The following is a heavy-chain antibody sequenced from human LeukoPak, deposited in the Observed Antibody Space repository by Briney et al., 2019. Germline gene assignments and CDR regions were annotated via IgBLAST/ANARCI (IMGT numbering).Heavy chain of an antibody. Sequence: LTGGSLRLSCAAPGFTFSSYSMNWVRQAPGKGLEWVSYISSSSSSKKYADSVKGRFTISRDSAKNSLYLQMNSLRAEDTAVYYCARGGASCGGDCLDYWGQGTLVTVSS. CDR1: GFTFSSYS. CDR2: ISSSSSSK. D-gene: IGHD2-21*02. CDR3: ARGGASCGGDCLDY. J-gene: IGHJ4*02. V-gene: IGHV3-48*01.